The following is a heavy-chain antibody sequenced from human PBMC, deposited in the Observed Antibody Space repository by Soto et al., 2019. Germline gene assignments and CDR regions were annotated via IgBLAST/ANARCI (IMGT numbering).Heavy chain of an antibody. Sequence: GWSLRLSCAASGFTFSSYWMSWVRQAPGKGLEWVANIKQDGSEKYYVDSVKGRFTISRDNAKNSLYLQMNSLRAEDTAVYYCARRYSSGWYLPSVFDYWGQGTLVTVSS. V-gene: IGHV3-7*01. CDR1: GFTFSSYW. J-gene: IGHJ4*02. D-gene: IGHD6-19*01. CDR3: ARRYSSGWYLPSVFDY. CDR2: IKQDGSEK.